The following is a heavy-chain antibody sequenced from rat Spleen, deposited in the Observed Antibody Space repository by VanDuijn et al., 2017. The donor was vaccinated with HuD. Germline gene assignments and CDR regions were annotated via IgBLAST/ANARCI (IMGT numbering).Heavy chain of an antibody. CDR1: GFSITSSYR. Sequence: EVQLQESGPGLVKPSQSLSLTCSVTGFSITSSYRWNWIRKFPGNKLEWMGYINSAGSTNYNPSLKSRISITRDTSKNQFFLQVNSVTTEDTATYYCASSLIYNNPYYVLDAWGQGVMVTVSS. CDR2: INSAGST. D-gene: IGHD1-10*01. J-gene: IGHJ2*01. V-gene: IGHV3-3*01. CDR3: ASSLIYNNPYYVLDA.